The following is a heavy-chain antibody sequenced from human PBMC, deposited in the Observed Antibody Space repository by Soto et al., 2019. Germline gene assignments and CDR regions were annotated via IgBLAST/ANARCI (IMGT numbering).Heavy chain of an antibody. CDR1: GFTVSNNF. CDR2: IYGGGSI. CDR3: ARDGNGQRGSPH. D-gene: IGHD3-16*01. Sequence: VQLVESGGGLIQAGGSLRLSCAVSGFTVSNNFMMWVRQAPGKGLEWVSLIYGGGSISYADSVTGRFTISREGSMNMLYLQMNSLTAEDTAVYYCARDGNGQRGSPHWGQGTLVTVSS. J-gene: IGHJ4*02. V-gene: IGHV3-53*02.